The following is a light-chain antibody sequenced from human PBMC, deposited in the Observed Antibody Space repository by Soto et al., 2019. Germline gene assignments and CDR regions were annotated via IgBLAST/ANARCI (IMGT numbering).Light chain of an antibody. V-gene: IGLV2-11*01. CDR3: CSYAGRNTHVV. J-gene: IGLJ2*01. CDR1: SSDVGAYNC. CDR2: DVT. Sequence: QSALTQPRSVSGSPGQSVTISCTGTSSDVGAYNCVSWYQQHPGKAPKLLIYDVTKRPSGVPDRFSGSKSGNTASLTISGLQAEDEDDYSCCSYAGRNTHVVFGGGTQLTVL.